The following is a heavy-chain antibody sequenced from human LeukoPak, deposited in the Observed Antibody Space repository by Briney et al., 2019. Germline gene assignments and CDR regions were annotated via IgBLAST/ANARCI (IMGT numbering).Heavy chain of an antibody. Sequence: GASVKVPCKASGYTFTSYDINWVRQATGQGLEWMGWMNPNSGNTGYAQKFQGRVTMTRNTSISTAYMELSSLRSEDTAVYYCARGIGPEKLRFLEWLHHYYYGMDVWGQGTTVTVSS. J-gene: IGHJ6*02. CDR2: MNPNSGNT. D-gene: IGHD3-3*01. CDR1: GYTFTSYD. CDR3: ARGIGPEKLRFLEWLHHYYYGMDV. V-gene: IGHV1-8*01.